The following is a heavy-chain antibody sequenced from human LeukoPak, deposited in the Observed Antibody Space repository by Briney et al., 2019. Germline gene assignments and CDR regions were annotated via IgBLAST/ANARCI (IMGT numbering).Heavy chain of an antibody. D-gene: IGHD5-12*01. CDR1: GYSFTSYW. V-gene: IGHV5-51*01. J-gene: IGHJ4*02. Sequence: KPGEYLKSYGKGSGYSFTSYWIGRERQMPGIGLVWMGIVYPGDSDTRYSPSFQGQVTIAADKSISTAYLQWSSLKASDTAMYYCARHRGYEMRYLLRIDYWGQGTLVTVSS. CDR3: ARHRGYEMRYLLRIDY. CDR2: VYPGDSDT.